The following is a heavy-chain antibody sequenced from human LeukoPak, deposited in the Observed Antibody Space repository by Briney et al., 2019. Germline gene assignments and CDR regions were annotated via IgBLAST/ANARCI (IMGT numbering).Heavy chain of an antibody. CDR2: ISGSGGST. D-gene: IGHD6-19*01. CDR1: GFSLSTSG. J-gene: IGHJ4*02. V-gene: IGHV3-23*01. CDR3: AKEGGPIAVAAPFDY. Sequence: LTLTCTFSGFSLSTSGMCVSWVRQAPGKGLEWVSAISGSGGSTYYADSVKGRFTISRDNSKNTLYLQMNSLRAEDTAVYYCAKEGGPIAVAAPFDYWGQGTLVTVSS.